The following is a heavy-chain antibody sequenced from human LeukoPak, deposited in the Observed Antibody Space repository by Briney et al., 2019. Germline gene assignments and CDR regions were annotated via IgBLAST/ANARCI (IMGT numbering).Heavy chain of an antibody. CDR3: AAGEYCSSTICYLVY. CDR1: GGSISSGGYY. D-gene: IGHD2-2*01. Sequence: SQTLSLTCTVSGGSISSGGYYWSWIRQHPGKGLEWIGYIYYSGSTYYNPSLKSRVTISVDTSKNQFSLKLSSVTAADTAVYYCAAGEYCSSTICYLVYWGQGAPVTVSS. J-gene: IGHJ4*02. V-gene: IGHV4-31*03. CDR2: IYYSGST.